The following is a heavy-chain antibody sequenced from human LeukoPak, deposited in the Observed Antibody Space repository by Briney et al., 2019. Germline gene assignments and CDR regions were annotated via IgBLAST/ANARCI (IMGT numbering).Heavy chain of an antibody. D-gene: IGHD6-13*01. CDR1: GFTFSSYG. CDR2: ISYDGSNK. CDR3: AKDSSWYS. Sequence: GRSLRLSCAASGFTFSSYGMHWVRQAPGKGLEWVAVISYDGSNKYYADSVKGRFTISRDNSKNTLYLQMNSLRAEDTAVYYCAKDSSWYSWGQGTLVTVSS. J-gene: IGHJ4*02. V-gene: IGHV3-30*18.